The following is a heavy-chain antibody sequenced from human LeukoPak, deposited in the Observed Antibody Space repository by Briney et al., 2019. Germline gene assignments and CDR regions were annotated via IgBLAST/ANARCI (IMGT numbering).Heavy chain of an antibody. Sequence: AGGSLRLSCAASGFTVSSNYISWVRQAPGKGLEWVSVIYSGGSTYYVDSVKGRFTISRDNSKNTLYLQMNSLRAEDTAVYYCARERLGQQLISRKQYYYMDVWGKGTTVTISS. CDR2: IYSGGST. J-gene: IGHJ6*03. V-gene: IGHV3-66*01. D-gene: IGHD3-16*01. CDR3: ARERLGQQLISRKQYYYMDV. CDR1: GFTVSSNY.